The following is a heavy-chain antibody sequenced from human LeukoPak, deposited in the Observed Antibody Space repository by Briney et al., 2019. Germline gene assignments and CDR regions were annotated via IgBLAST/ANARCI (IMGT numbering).Heavy chain of an antibody. CDR2: INPNSGGT. Sequence: ASVKVSCKASGYTFTGYYMHWVRQAPGQGLEWMGRINPNSGGTNYAQKFQGRVTMTRDTPISTAYMELSRLRSDDTAVYYCARVHSYDTPNAANWFDPWGQGTLVTVSS. CDR3: ARVHSYDTPNAANWFDP. CDR1: GYTFTGYY. J-gene: IGHJ5*02. V-gene: IGHV1-2*06. D-gene: IGHD5-18*01.